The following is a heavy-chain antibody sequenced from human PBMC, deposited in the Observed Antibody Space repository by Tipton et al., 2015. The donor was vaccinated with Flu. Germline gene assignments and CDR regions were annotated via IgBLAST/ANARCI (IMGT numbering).Heavy chain of an antibody. D-gene: IGHD5-12*01. J-gene: IGHJ4*02. CDR1: GFTFSSYS. CDR3: ARSRRLWGGGYVDFGY. V-gene: IGHV3-21*01. Sequence: SLRLSCAASGFTFSSYSMNWVRQAPGKGLEWVSSISSSSSYIYYADSVTGRFTISRDNAKNSLYLHMNSLRAEDTAVYYCARSRRLWGGGYVDFGYWGQGTLVTVSS. CDR2: ISSSSSYI.